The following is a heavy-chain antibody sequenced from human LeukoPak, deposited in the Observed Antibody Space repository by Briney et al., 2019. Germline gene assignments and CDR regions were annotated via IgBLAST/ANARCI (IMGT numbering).Heavy chain of an antibody. CDR3: ARGHISSGETP. Sequence: PSETLSLTYALYGGSFSGYYWSWIRHPPGKGREWIGEINHSGSTNYNPSLKSRVTISVDTSKNQFSLKLSSVTAADTAVYYCARGHISSGETPWGQGTLVTVSS. CDR2: INHSGST. D-gene: IGHD6-19*01. V-gene: IGHV4-34*01. J-gene: IGHJ5*02. CDR1: GGSFSGYY.